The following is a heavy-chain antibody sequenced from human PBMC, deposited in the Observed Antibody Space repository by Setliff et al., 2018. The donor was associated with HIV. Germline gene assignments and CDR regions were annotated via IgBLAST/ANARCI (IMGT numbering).Heavy chain of an antibody. V-gene: IGHV4-34*01. CDR2: INHCGNT. CDR3: TRSLVVTAHLDY. J-gene: IGHJ4*02. Sequence: SETLSLTCAVYGGSFSGYYWNWIRQSPGKGLEWIGEINHCGNTNYNPSLKNRVTISVDTSKNQFSLKLNSVTAADTAVYYCTRSLVVTAHLDYWGQGTLGTVS. CDR1: GGSFSGYY. D-gene: IGHD2-21*02.